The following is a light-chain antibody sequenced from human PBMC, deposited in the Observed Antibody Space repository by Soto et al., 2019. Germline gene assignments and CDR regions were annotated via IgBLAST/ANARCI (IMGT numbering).Light chain of an antibody. CDR2: EVS. V-gene: IGLV2-14*01. CDR1: SSDVGGYKY. CDR3: TSYTSSSTSVI. Sequence: QSALTQPASVSGSPGQSITISCTGTSSDVGGYKYVSWYQQHPDKAPKLIIFEVSNRPSGISSRFSGSKSGNTASLTISGLEAEEEADYSCTSYTSSSTSVIFGRGAKLTVL. J-gene: IGLJ2*01.